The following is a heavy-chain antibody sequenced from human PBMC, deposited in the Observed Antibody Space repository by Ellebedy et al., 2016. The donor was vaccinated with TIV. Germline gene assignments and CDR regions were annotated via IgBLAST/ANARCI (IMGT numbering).Heavy chain of an antibody. CDR2: ISYDGSNK. J-gene: IGHJ4*02. Sequence: GGSLRLXXAASGFTFSSYAMSWVRQAPGKGLEWVAVISYDGSNKYYADSVKGQFTISRDNSKNTLSLRMNSLRAEDTAVYYCAKDRDSSVYYFDYWGQGTLVIVSS. CDR3: AKDRDSSVYYFDY. CDR1: GFTFSSYA. D-gene: IGHD3-22*01. V-gene: IGHV3-30*18.